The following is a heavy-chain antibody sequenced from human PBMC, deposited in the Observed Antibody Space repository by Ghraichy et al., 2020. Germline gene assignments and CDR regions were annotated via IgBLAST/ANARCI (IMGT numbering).Heavy chain of an antibody. CDR1: VGSVGSSSYY. CDR3: ARRDSRPGQNFDC. D-gene: IGHD6-13*01. J-gene: IGHJ4*02. Sequence: SQTLSRTCTVSVGSVGSSSYYWGWIRQSPGKGLEWIGSIYYSGNTYYNPSLKSRVTISVDTSKNQFSLKLTSVTAADTAVYYCARRDSRPGQNFDCWGQGTLVTVSS. CDR2: IYYSGNT. V-gene: IGHV4-39*01.